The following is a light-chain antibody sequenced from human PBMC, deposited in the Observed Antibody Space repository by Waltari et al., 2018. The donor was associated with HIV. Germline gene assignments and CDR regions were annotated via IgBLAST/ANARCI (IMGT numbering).Light chain of an antibody. Sequence: QSALTPPASVSGSPGQSITLSCTGTSSDVGRYNLVSWYQQHPGKAPKLMIYEVSKRPSGVSNRFSGSKSGNTASLTISGLQAEDEADYYCCAYAGSTTYVIFGGGTKLTVL. CDR1: SSDVGRYNL. CDR3: CAYAGSTTYVI. V-gene: IGLV2-23*02. CDR2: EVS. J-gene: IGLJ2*01.